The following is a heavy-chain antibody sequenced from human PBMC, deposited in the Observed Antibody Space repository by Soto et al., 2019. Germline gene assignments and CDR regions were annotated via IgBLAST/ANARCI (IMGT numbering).Heavy chain of an antibody. Sequence: EVQLLESGGGLVQPGGSLRLSCAASGFTFSSYAMSWVRQAPVKGLEWVSAISGSGGTTYYADSVRGRFTIYRDNSKDTLYLQMNSLRAEDTALYYCAKYTSAWDFDYWGQGTLVTVSS. D-gene: IGHD6-19*01. CDR1: GFTFSSYA. V-gene: IGHV3-23*01. CDR3: AKYTSAWDFDY. CDR2: ISGSGGTT. J-gene: IGHJ4*02.